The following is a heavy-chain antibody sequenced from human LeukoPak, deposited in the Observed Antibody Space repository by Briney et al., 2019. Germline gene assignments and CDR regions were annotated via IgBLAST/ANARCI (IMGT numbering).Heavy chain of an antibody. CDR2: IIPIFGTA. V-gene: IGHV1-69*05. CDR3: ARGSDSYSSGYWD. J-gene: IGHJ4*02. CDR1: GGTFSSHA. D-gene: IGHD3-22*01. Sequence: ASVKVSCKASGGTFSSHAISWVRQAPGQGLEWMGGIIPIFGTANYAQKFQGRVTITTDESTSTAYMELSSLRSEDTAVYYCARGSDSYSSGYWDWGQGTLVTVSS.